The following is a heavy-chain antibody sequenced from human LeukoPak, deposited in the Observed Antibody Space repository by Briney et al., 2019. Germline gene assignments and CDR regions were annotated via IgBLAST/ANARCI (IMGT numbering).Heavy chain of an antibody. D-gene: IGHD5/OR15-5a*01. CDR1: GFTFSGSA. V-gene: IGHV3-30*04. J-gene: IGHJ5*02. CDR2: ISDDGIKI. CDR3: GKGPGYSVYDNLPHH. Sequence: GGSLRLSCAASGFTFSGSAMHWVRQAPGKGLEWVAVISDDGIKIYYGDSVKGRFTISRDNSKNTLNLQMDSLRADDTAVYYCGKGPGYSVYDNLPHHWGQGTLVTVSS.